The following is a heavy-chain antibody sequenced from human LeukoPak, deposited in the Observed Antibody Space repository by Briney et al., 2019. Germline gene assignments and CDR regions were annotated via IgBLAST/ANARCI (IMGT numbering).Heavy chain of an antibody. D-gene: IGHD3-10*01. Sequence: QPGGSLRLSCAASGFTFSTYWMHWVRQAPGKGLVWVSRIKSDGSDTTYADSVKGRFTISRDNAKNSLYLQMNGLRAEDTAVYYCAREASVLLWFGELLREEGFDYWGQGTLVTVSS. CDR3: AREASVLLWFGELLREEGFDY. CDR1: GFTFSTYW. V-gene: IGHV3-74*01. J-gene: IGHJ4*02. CDR2: IKSDGSDT.